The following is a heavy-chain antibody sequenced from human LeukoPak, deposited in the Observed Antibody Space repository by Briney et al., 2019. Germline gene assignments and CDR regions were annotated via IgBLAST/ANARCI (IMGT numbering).Heavy chain of an antibody. D-gene: IGHD3-10*01. Sequence: PSETLSLTCAVYGGSFSGYYWSWIRQPPGKGLEWIGEINHSGSTNYNPSLKGRVTISVDTSKNQFSLKLSSVTAADTAVYYCARGPFDGSGSYYKPRNFDYWGQGTLVTVSS. V-gene: IGHV4-34*01. J-gene: IGHJ4*02. CDR3: ARGPFDGSGSYYKPRNFDY. CDR2: INHSGST. CDR1: GGSFSGYY.